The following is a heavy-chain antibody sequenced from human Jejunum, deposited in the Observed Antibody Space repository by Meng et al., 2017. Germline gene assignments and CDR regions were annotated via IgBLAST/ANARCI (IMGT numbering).Heavy chain of an antibody. CDR3: ARGGVSYQLETRLAY. CDR2: IIPYIGRA. Sequence: RVHAGEEVMKLGCLVKASCLAAEGTFSSFATSWVRQAHGQGLEWMGGIIPYIGRANYAQNFRGRLTITADESTSTAYLEVSSLRSEDTAVYFCARGGVSYQLETRLAYWGQGTLVTVSS. D-gene: IGHD1-1*01. V-gene: IGHV1-69*01. CDR1: EGTFSSFA. J-gene: IGHJ4*02.